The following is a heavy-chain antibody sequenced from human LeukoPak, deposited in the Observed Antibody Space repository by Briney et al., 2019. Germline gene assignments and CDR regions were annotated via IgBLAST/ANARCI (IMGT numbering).Heavy chain of an antibody. Sequence: SETLSLTCTVSGGSISSSSYYWDWIRQPPGKGLEWIGSISYSGSTYYNPSLKSRVTISVDTSKNQFSLKLSSVTAADTAVYYCARAGDTRGENWFDPWGQGTLVTVSS. CDR2: ISYSGST. CDR3: ARAGDTRGENWFDP. J-gene: IGHJ5*02. D-gene: IGHD3-22*01. CDR1: GGSISSSSYY. V-gene: IGHV4-39*07.